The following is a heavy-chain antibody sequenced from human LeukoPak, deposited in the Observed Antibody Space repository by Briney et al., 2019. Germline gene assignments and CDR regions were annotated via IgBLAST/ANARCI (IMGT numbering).Heavy chain of an antibody. V-gene: IGHV4-39*01. CDR3: ARRLRYFDWLLYDWADV. J-gene: IGHJ6*02. Sequence: SETLSLTCTVSGGSISSSSYYWGWIRRPPGKGLEWIGSIYYSGSTYYNPSLKSRVTISVDTSKNQFSLKLSSVTAADTAVYYCARRLRYFDWLLYDWADVWGQGTTVTVSS. CDR2: IYYSGST. D-gene: IGHD3-9*01. CDR1: GGSISSSSYY.